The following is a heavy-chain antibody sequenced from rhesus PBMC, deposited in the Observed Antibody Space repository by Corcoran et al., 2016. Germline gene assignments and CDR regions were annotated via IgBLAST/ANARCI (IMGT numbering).Heavy chain of an antibody. V-gene: IGHV4-93*02. CDR3: ARHLGSSYGWRFDV. CDR1: GGSISSSNW. CDR2: IYGMPRST. Sequence: QVQLQESGPAVVKPSETLSLTCAVSGGSISSSNWWDWIRQSPGKGLEWIGGIYGMPRSTVYTPPLKRQVTLSIDTSKTQFSLKLGSVTAADTAVYFCARHLGSSYGWRFDVWGAGVLVTVSS. J-gene: IGHJ5-1*01. D-gene: IGHD6-43*01.